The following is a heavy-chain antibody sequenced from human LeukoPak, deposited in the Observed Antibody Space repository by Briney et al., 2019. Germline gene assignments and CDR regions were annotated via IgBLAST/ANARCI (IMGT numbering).Heavy chain of an antibody. CDR2: IRYDGSNK. CDR3: AHLGATVTRGLDY. Sequence: GGSLRPSCAASGFTFSSYGMHWVRPAPGKGLEWVAFIRYDGSNKYYADSVKGRFTISRDNSKNTLYLQMNSLRAEDTAVYYCAHLGATVTRGLDYWGQGTLVTVSS. J-gene: IGHJ4*02. V-gene: IGHV3-30*02. CDR1: GFTFSSYG. D-gene: IGHD4-11*01.